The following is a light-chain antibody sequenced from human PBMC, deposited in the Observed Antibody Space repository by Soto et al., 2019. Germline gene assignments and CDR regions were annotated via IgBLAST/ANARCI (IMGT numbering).Light chain of an antibody. Sequence: QSALTQPPSASGSPGQSITISCSGSRSNVGNNVVNWYQQLPGKAPKLLIYYDDLQPSGVSTRFSASKSGTSASLAISGLQSEDEADYYCAAWDDSLNGLVFGGGTKLTVL. CDR2: YDD. CDR3: AAWDDSLNGLV. J-gene: IGLJ2*01. V-gene: IGLV1-36*01. CDR1: RSNVGNNV.